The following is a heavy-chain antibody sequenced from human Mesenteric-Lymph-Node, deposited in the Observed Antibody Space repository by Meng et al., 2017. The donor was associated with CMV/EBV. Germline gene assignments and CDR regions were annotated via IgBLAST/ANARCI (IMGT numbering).Heavy chain of an antibody. CDR1: GGSFSGYF. J-gene: IGHJ6*02. CDR2: INHGGST. V-gene: IGHV4-34*01. Sequence: GSLRLSCDVYGGSFSGYFWSWIRQPPGMGLEWIGKINHGGSTNYNPSLKSRVSISLDTSKNQFPLKLSSVTAADTAVYYCARAPSTDYYGMDVWGQGTTVTVSS. CDR3: ARAPSTDYYGMDV.